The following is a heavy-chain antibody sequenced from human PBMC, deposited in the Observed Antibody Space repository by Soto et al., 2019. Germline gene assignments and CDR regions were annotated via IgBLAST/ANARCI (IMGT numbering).Heavy chain of an antibody. D-gene: IGHD4-17*01. V-gene: IGHV3-11*01. CDR2: ISSSGSTI. CDR3: ARDSIRGYGDSLAGRVDP. J-gene: IGHJ5*02. CDR1: GFTFSDYY. Sequence: GGSLRLSCAASGFTFSDYYMSWIRQAPGKGLEWVSYISSSGSTIYYADSVKGRFTISRDNAKNSLYLQMNSLRAEDTAVYYCARDSIRGYGDSLAGRVDPWGQGTLVTVSS.